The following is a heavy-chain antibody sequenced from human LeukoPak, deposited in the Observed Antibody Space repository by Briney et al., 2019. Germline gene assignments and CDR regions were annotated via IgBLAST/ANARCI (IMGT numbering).Heavy chain of an antibody. J-gene: IGHJ5*02. CDR1: GFTFSSYA. V-gene: IGHV3-30-3*01. CDR3: ATEGSSGDDP. Sequence: GGSLRLSCAASGFTFSSYAMHWVRQAPGKGLEWVAVISYDGSNKYYADSVKGRFTISRDNSKNTLYLQMNSLRAEDTAVYYCATEGSSGDDPWGQGTLVTVSS. CDR2: ISYDGSNK. D-gene: IGHD6-25*01.